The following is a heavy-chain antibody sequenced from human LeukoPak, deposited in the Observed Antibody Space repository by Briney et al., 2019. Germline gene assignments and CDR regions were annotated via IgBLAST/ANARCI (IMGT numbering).Heavy chain of an antibody. CDR2: IYHTGST. CDR1: GGSISSGDYY. V-gene: IGHV4-30-4*01. D-gene: IGHD3-3*01. J-gene: IGHJ4*02. Sequence: PSETLSLTCTVSGGSISSGDYYWSWIRQPPGKGLEWIGYIYHTGSTYYNSSLESRVTISLDTSKNQFSLELSSLTAADTAVYYCARNSDFSFDYWGQGTLVTVSS. CDR3: ARNSDFSFDY.